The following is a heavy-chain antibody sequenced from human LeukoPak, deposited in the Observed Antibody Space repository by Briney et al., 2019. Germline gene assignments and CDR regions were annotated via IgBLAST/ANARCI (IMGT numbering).Heavy chain of an antibody. D-gene: IGHD2-15*01. Sequence: GGSLRLSCAASGFTFSYYAMSWVRQAPGKGLEWVSGIRGSGDNTYYADSVKGWFTISRDNAKNTLYLQMNSLRAEDTAVYYCARGGSLLYYYYGMDVWGQGTTVTVSS. V-gene: IGHV3-23*01. CDR2: IRGSGDNT. CDR3: ARGGSLLYYYYGMDV. J-gene: IGHJ6*02. CDR1: GFTFSYYA.